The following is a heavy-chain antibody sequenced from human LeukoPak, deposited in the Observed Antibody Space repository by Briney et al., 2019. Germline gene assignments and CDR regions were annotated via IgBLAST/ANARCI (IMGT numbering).Heavy chain of an antibody. D-gene: IGHD3-10*02. Sequence: SETLSLTCTVSGGSISSYYWSWIRQPPGKGLEWIGHIYYSGSTNYNPSLKSRVTISVDTSKNQFSLKLTSVTAADTAVYYCARDMLRMGHPYYGMDVWGQGTTVTVSS. CDR1: GGSISSYY. J-gene: IGHJ6*02. CDR3: ARDMLRMGHPYYGMDV. CDR2: IYYSGST. V-gene: IGHV4-59*01.